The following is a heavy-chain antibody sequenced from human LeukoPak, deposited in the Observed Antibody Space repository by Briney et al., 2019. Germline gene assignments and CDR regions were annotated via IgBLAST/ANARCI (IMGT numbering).Heavy chain of an antibody. CDR2: VSYDGINK. CDR1: AFTFSDFA. D-gene: IGHD3-22*01. J-gene: IGHJ4*02. Sequence: GRSLRLSCAPSAFTFSDFAMRWVRHAPSKGRGWVAVVSYDGINKYYADSVRGRVSISRDNSKNTLYLQMNSLRPEDTAVYFCRGTYYDSSAFFDLWGRGTLVTVPS. V-gene: IGHV3-30*04. CDR3: RGTYYDSSAFFDL.